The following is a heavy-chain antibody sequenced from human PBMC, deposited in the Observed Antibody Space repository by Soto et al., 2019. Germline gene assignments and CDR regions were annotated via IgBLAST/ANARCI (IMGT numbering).Heavy chain of an antibody. V-gene: IGHV3-30-3*01. CDR1: GFTFSSYA. CDR3: ARSADSYGGYYFDY. CDR2: ISYDGSNK. Sequence: GGSLRLSCAASGFTFSSYAMHWVRQAPGKGLEWVAVISYDGSNKYYADSVKGRFTISSDNSKNTLYLQMNSLRAEDTAVYYCARSADSYGGYYFDYWGQGTLVTVSS. D-gene: IGHD5-18*01. J-gene: IGHJ4*02.